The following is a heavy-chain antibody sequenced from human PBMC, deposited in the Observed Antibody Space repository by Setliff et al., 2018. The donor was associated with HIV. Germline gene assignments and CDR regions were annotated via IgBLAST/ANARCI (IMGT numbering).Heavy chain of an antibody. J-gene: IGHJ6*03. CDR2: LYVSGDT. CDR1: DDPISSYY. CDR3: ALTGHRLPRGYMDV. Sequence: SETLSLTCYVTDDPISSYYWSWVRQPAGKGLEWIGRLYVSGDTNYNPSLKSRVTMSLDTSKKHFPLKLKSVTAADTAVYYCALTGHRLPRGYMDVWGKGTTVTVSS. D-gene: IGHD6-25*01. V-gene: IGHV4-4*07.